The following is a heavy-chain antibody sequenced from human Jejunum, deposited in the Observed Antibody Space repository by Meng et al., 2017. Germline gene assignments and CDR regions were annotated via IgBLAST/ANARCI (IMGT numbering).Heavy chain of an antibody. V-gene: IGHV7-4-1*01. CDR1: GHSIMNPS. Sequence: SLSGWEQPCCSVRGPCNSSGHSIMNPSIHWARQDGVQGLVWMGWISTTTCNPTYAQGFAGSFVFSLETFVSTAYLHIGSVKAVYTAIYYCAGDDTHGSFDWGQGTLVTVSS. CDR2: ISTTTCNP. CDR3: AGDDTHGSFD. J-gene: IGHJ4*02. D-gene: IGHD3-10*01.